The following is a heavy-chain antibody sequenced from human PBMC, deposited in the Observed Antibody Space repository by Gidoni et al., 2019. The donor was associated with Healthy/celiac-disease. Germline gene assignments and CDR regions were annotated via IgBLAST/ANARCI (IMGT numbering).Heavy chain of an antibody. CDR3: ARDREDSSGCDCDY. V-gene: IGHV3-21*01. D-gene: IGHD6-19*01. CDR2: ISSITMYI. J-gene: IGHJ4*02. CDR1: GFTFSSYS. Sequence: EGQLVESGGGLVKPGGSLRLSCAASGFTFSSYSMNWVRQAPGKGLEWVSSISSITMYIYYSDSVKGRFTISRDNAKNSLYLQRNSLRAEDTAVYYCARDREDSSGCDCDYWGQGTLVTVSS.